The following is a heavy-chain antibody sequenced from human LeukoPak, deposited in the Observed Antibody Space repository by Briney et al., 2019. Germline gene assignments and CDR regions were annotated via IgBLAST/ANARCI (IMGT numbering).Heavy chain of an antibody. V-gene: IGHV4-39*01. CDR2: IYYSGST. Sequence: SETLSLTCTVSGGSISSSSYYWGWIRQPPGKGLEWIGSIYYSGSTYYNPSLKSRVTISVDTSKNQFSLKLSSVTAADTAVYYCARHVVCPWLPPTSMLFDIWGQGTMVTVSS. J-gene: IGHJ3*02. CDR1: GGSISSSSYY. CDR3: ARHVVCPWLPPTSMLFDI. D-gene: IGHD2/OR15-2a*01.